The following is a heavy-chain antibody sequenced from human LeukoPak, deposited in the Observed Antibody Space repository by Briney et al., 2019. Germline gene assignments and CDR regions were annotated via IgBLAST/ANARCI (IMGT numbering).Heavy chain of an antibody. D-gene: IGHD3-3*01. CDR3: TKDHDSYGMDV. CDR2: ISYDGSNK. J-gene: IGHJ6*02. Sequence: GGSLRLSCAASGFTFSSYGMHWVRHAPDKGLEWVAIISYDGSNKFFADSVKGRFTISRDNSMNTLYLQMNSLRTEDTAMYYCTKDHDSYGMDVWGQGTTVTVSS. V-gene: IGHV3-30*18. CDR1: GFTFSSYG.